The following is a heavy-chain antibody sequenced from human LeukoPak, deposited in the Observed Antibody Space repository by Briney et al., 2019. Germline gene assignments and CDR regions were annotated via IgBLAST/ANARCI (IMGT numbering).Heavy chain of an antibody. CDR3: ARAGGSYCSGGSCTHGWFDP. CDR2: IWYDGSNK. J-gene: IGHJ5*02. D-gene: IGHD2-15*01. CDR1: GFTFSSYA. Sequence: GGSLRLSCAASGFTFSSYAMSWVRQAPGKGLEWVAVIWYDGSNKYYADSVKGRFTISRDNSKNTLYLQMNSLRAEDTAVYYCARAGGSYCSGGSCTHGWFDPWGQGTLVTVSS. V-gene: IGHV3-33*08.